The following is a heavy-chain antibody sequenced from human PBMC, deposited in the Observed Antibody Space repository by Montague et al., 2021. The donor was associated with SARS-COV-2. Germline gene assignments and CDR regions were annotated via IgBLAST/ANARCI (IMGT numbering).Heavy chain of an antibody. Sequence: SETLSLTCTVSGDSISHSSYYWGWIRQPPGKGLEWIGSICYSGSTYYNPSLKSRVTISVDTSKNQVSLKLNSVTAADTAVYYCARVRQWLVPFDYWGQGTLVTVSS. CDR1: GDSISHSSYY. CDR2: ICYSGST. CDR3: ARVRQWLVPFDY. V-gene: IGHV4-39*07. D-gene: IGHD6-19*01. J-gene: IGHJ4*02.